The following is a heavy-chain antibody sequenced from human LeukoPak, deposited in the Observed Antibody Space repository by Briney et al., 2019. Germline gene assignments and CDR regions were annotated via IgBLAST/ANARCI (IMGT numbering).Heavy chain of an antibody. CDR1: GFTLSSYW. Sequence: GGSLRLSCAAAGFTLSSYWMHWVRQAPGKGLVWVSRIKSDGSSTTYADSVKGRFTISRDNAKNTLHLQMNSLRAEDTAVYYCATYSSSWPDNDAFDIWGQGTRVTVSS. J-gene: IGHJ3*02. V-gene: IGHV3-74*03. D-gene: IGHD6-13*01. CDR3: ATYSSSWPDNDAFDI. CDR2: IKSDGSST.